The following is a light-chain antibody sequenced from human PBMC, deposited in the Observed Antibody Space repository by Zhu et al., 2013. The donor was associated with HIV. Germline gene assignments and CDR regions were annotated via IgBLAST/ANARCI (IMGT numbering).Light chain of an antibody. CDR2: GAS. Sequence: EIVLTQSPGTLSLSPGERATLSCRASQSVSSSYLAWYQQKPGQAPRLLIYGASGRATGIPDRFSGSGSGTDFTLTISRLEPEDFAVYYCQQYGNSPQTFGQGTKGGNQT. CDR3: QQYGNSPQT. CDR1: QSVSSSY. J-gene: IGKJ1*01. V-gene: IGKV3-20*01.